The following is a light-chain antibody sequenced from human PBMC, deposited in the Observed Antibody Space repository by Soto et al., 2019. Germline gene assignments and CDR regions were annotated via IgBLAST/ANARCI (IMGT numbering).Light chain of an antibody. CDR3: QQLNSYPLT. V-gene: IGKV1-9*01. Sequence: DIRFTQSPSFLSASVGDRVTITCRASQGISSYLAWYQQKPGKAPKLLIYAASTLQSGVPSRFSGSGSGTEFTLTISSLQPEDFATYYCQQLNSYPLTFGGGTKV. CDR1: QGISSY. J-gene: IGKJ4*01. CDR2: AAS.